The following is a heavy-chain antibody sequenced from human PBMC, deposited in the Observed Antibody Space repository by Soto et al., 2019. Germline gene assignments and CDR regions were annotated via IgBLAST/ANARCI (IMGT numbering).Heavy chain of an antibody. CDR3: ARDVESGSSQYYYYYYGMDV. Sequence: GWSLRLSCAASGFTFSSYAMHWVRQAPGKGLEWVAVISYDGSNKYYADSVKGRFTISRDNSKNTLYLQMNSLRAEDTAVYCARDVESGSSQYYYYYYGMDVWGQGTTVTVSS. J-gene: IGHJ6*02. V-gene: IGHV3-30-3*01. CDR1: GFTFSSYA. D-gene: IGHD1-26*01. CDR2: ISYDGSNK.